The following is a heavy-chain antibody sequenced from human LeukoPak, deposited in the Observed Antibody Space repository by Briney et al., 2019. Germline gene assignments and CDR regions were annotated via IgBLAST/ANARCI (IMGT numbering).Heavy chain of an antibody. D-gene: IGHD4-17*01. Sequence: GGSLRLSCAASGFTFDDYAMHWVRQAPGKGLEWVSGISWNSGSTYYADSVKGRFTISRDNSKNTLYLQMNSLRAEDTAVYYCAKLNGVTVTNNWFDPWGQGTLVTVSS. CDR2: ISWNSGST. V-gene: IGHV3-23*01. J-gene: IGHJ5*02. CDR1: GFTFDDYA. CDR3: AKLNGVTVTNNWFDP.